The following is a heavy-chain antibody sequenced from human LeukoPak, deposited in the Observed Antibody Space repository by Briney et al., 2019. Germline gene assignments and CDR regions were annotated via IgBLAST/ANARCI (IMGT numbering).Heavy chain of an antibody. J-gene: IGHJ4*02. CDR3: ARDRSGWSFDY. Sequence: PGGSLILSCAASGFTFSSYWMHWVRQAPGKGLVWVSRIKSDGSYTTYADSVKGRFTISRDNAENTLYLQMNSLRAEDTAVYYCARDRSGWSFDYWGQGTLVTVSS. D-gene: IGHD6-19*01. CDR1: GFTFSSYW. V-gene: IGHV3-74*01. CDR2: IKSDGSYT.